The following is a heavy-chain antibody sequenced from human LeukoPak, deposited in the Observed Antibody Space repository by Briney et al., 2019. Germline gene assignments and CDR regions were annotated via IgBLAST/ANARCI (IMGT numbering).Heavy chain of an antibody. J-gene: IGHJ3*02. CDR3: ARDPGPGYYYDSSGYSIGAFDI. CDR2: IRYDGRNK. CDR1: GFIFSSYG. Sequence: GGSLRLSCAASGFIFSSYGMHWVRQAPGKGLEWVAFIRYDGRNKYYADSVKGRFSISRDNSKNTLYLQMNSLRAEDTAVYYCARDPGPGYYYDSSGYSIGAFDIWGQGTMVTVSS. D-gene: IGHD3-22*01. V-gene: IGHV3-30*02.